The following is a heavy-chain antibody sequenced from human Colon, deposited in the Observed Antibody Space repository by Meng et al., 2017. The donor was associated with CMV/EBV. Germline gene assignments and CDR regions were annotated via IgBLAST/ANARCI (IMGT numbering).Heavy chain of an antibody. V-gene: IGHV1-18*01. CDR1: GYVFDLYG. D-gene: IGHD6-6*01. CDR2: ISADKRYT. J-gene: IGHJ4*02. Sequence: QVQVVQSGGEVKKPGASVKVSCKTSGYVFDLYGISWVRQAPGQGLEWMGWISADKRYTSYAQNLQGRVTMTTDASTSTAYMELRGLRSNDTAVYYCARVYEYSSSWGSDYWGQGTLVTVSS. CDR3: ARVYEYSSSWGSDY.